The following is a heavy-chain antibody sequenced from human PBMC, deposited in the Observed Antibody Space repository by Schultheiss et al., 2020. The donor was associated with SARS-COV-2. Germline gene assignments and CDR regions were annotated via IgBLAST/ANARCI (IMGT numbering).Heavy chain of an antibody. J-gene: IGHJ6*03. Sequence: GGSLRLSCAASRFTFSDYSMSWIRQAPGKGLEWVSLISGGGGTDYADSVKGRFTVSRHNSKNTMYLQMNSLTFEDTAIYYCAKVSAYEPYYMDVWGKGTTVTVSS. V-gene: IGHV3-53*04. D-gene: IGHD5-12*01. CDR2: ISGGGGT. CDR3: AKVSAYEPYYMDV. CDR1: RFTFSDYS.